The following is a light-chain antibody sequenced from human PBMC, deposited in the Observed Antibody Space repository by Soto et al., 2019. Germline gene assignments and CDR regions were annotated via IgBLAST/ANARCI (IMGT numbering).Light chain of an antibody. CDR3: AAWDDSLSALV. V-gene: IGLV1-47*01. CDR2: RNN. J-gene: IGLJ1*01. CDR1: SSNIGSNY. Sequence: QSVLTQPPSASGTPGQRGTISCSGSSSNIGSNYVYWYQQLPGTAPKLLIYRNNQRPSGVPDRFSGSKSGTSASLAISGLRSEDEADYYCAAWDDSLSALVFGTGTKVTVL.